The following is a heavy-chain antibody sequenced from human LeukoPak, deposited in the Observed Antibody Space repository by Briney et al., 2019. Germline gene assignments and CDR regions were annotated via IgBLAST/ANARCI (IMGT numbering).Heavy chain of an antibody. Sequence: PGGSLRLSCAASGFTVTTNYMSWVRQAPGKGLEWVSGISGSGTSTYYADSVKGRFTISRDNSKNTLYLQMNSLRADDTAVYYCAKRGSGITVAADYWGQGTLVTVSS. V-gene: IGHV3-23*01. CDR3: AKRGSGITVAADY. D-gene: IGHD6-19*01. J-gene: IGHJ4*02. CDR1: GFTVTTNY. CDR2: ISGSGTST.